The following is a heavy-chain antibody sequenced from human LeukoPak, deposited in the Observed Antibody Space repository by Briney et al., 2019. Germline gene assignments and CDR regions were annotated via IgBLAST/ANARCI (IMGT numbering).Heavy chain of an antibody. Sequence: GGSLRLSCAASGFTFSSYWMSWVRQAPGKGLEWVAVISYDGSNKYYADSVKGRFTISRDNSKNTLYLQMNSLRAEDTAVYYCARSAFGHYGSYYDSSGYYRPFGYWGQGTLVTVSS. D-gene: IGHD3-22*01. CDR2: ISYDGSNK. CDR1: GFTFSSYW. V-gene: IGHV3-30*03. J-gene: IGHJ4*02. CDR3: ARSAFGHYGSYYDSSGYYRPFGY.